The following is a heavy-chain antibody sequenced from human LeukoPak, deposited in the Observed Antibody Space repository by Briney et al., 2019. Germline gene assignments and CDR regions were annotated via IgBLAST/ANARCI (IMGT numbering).Heavy chain of an antibody. CDR3: ATAPLNGYNSGWYSFDY. V-gene: IGHV1-2*02. D-gene: IGHD6-19*01. CDR1: GYTFTAYY. CDR2: VNPNSGGT. J-gene: IGHJ4*02. Sequence: ASVKVSCKASGYTFTAYYMHWVRQAPGQRLEWMGWVNPNSGGTNYAQKFQDRVTMTRDTSISTAYMELPRLRSDDTAVYYCATAPLNGYNSGWYSFDYWGQGALVTVSS.